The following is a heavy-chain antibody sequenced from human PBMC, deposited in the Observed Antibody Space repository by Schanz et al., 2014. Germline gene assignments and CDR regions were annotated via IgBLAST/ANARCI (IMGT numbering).Heavy chain of an antibody. CDR2: IVPIAGIT. J-gene: IGHJ6*03. Sequence: VQLEQSGAEVKKPGSSVKVSCKASGGTFSSDTFSWVRQAPGQGLEWMGRIVPIAGITNYAQRFQGRVTITADKSSDTAYMELSSLRSEDTAVYYCARDHVATTDYDYFFYYLDVWATGITVIVSS. CDR1: GGTFSSDT. V-gene: IGHV1-69*08. D-gene: IGHD1-1*01. CDR3: ARDHVATTDYDYFFYYLDV.